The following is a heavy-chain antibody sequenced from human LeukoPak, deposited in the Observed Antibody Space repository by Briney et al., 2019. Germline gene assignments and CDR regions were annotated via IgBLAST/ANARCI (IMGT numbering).Heavy chain of an antibody. D-gene: IGHD3-9*01. Sequence: GGSLRLSCAATGFTFSSYAMSWVRQAPGKGLEWVSAISGSGGSTYYADSVKGRFTISRDNSKNTLYLQMNSLRAEDTAVYYCAKETPPVRYFVYTPDYWGQGTLVTVSS. J-gene: IGHJ4*02. CDR1: GFTFSSYA. CDR2: ISGSGGST. CDR3: AKETPPVRYFVYTPDY. V-gene: IGHV3-23*01.